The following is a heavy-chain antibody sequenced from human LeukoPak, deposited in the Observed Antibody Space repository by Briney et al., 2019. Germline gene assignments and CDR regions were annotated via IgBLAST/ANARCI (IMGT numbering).Heavy chain of an antibody. CDR3: ARHSYSSSWYVGYRFDY. V-gene: IGHV4-39*01. CDR2: IYYSGST. CDR1: GGSISSSSYY. Sequence: SETLSLTCTVSGGSISSSSYYWGWIRQPPGKGLEWIGSIYYSGSTYYNPSLKSRVTISVDTSKNQFSLKLSSVTAADTAVYYCARHSYSSSWYVGYRFDYWGQGTLVTVSS. D-gene: IGHD6-13*01. J-gene: IGHJ4*02.